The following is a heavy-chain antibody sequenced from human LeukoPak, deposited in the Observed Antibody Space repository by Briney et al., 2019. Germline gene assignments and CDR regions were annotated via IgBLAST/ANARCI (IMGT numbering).Heavy chain of an antibody. Sequence: ASVKVSCKASGYTFTSYDINWVRQATGQGLEWMGWMNPNSGNTGYAQKFQGRVTITRNTSISTAYMELSSLRSEDTAVYYCARSNIAARPDYYYIDVWGKGPRSPSP. CDR2: MNPNSGNT. CDR3: ARSNIAARPDYYYIDV. V-gene: IGHV1-8*03. J-gene: IGHJ6*03. CDR1: GYTFTSYD. D-gene: IGHD6-6*01.